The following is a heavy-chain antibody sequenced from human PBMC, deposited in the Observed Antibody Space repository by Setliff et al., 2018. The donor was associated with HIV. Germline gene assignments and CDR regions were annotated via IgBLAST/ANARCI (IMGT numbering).Heavy chain of an antibody. V-gene: IGHV4-59*10. D-gene: IGHD5-12*01. Sequence: SETLSLTCAVYGGSFSGYYWSWIRQPAGKGLEWIGRIYTSGSTNYNPSLKSRVTISVDTSKNQFSLKLSSVTAADTAVYYCASRPIYSGSTGWYFDLWGRGTLVTISS. CDR3: ASRPIYSGSTGWYFDL. CDR2: IYTSGST. J-gene: IGHJ2*01. CDR1: GGSFSGYY.